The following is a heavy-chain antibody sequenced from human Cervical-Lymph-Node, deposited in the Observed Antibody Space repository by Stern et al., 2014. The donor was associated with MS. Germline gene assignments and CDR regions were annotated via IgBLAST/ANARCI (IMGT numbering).Heavy chain of an antibody. CDR1: GFTFSRFD. D-gene: IGHD6-19*01. Sequence: QVQLVESGGGVVQPGRSLRLSCAASGFTFSRFDMHWVRQAPGKGLEWVSIIWFDGRHKNYVDSVRGRFTISRDNSKNTLYLQMNSLRAEDTAIYYCARENIAVDGAGLDHWGQGTQVTVSS. CDR3: ARENIAVDGAGLDH. V-gene: IGHV3-33*01. CDR2: IWFDGRHK. J-gene: IGHJ4*02.